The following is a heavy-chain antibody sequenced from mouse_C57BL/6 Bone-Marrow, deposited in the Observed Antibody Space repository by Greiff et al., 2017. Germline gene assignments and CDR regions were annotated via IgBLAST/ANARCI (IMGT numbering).Heavy chain of an antibody. J-gene: IGHJ3*01. V-gene: IGHV1-81*01. CDR2: IYPRSGNT. CDR1: GYTFTSYG. D-gene: IGHD1-1*01. Sequence: VQLQQSGAELARPGASVKLSCKASGYTFTSYGISWVKQRTGQGLEWIGEIYPRSGNTYYNEKFKGKATLTADKSSSTAYMELRSLTSEDSAVYFCARYSLYCYGSTWFAYWGQGTLVTVSA. CDR3: ARYSLYCYGSTWFAY.